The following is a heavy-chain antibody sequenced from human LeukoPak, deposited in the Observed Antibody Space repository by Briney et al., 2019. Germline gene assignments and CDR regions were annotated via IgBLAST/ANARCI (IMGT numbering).Heavy chain of an antibody. Sequence: GGSRRLSCAASGLTFSSYGMHWVRQAPGKGLERVAFVRYDGTNKYYADSVKGRFTISRDNSKNTLYLQMNSLRAEDTAVYYCAKPAHNYYDSSGYSEAWGQGTLVTVSS. CDR3: AKPAHNYYDSSGYSEA. D-gene: IGHD3-22*01. CDR1: GLTFSSYG. J-gene: IGHJ5*02. CDR2: VRYDGTNK. V-gene: IGHV3-30*02.